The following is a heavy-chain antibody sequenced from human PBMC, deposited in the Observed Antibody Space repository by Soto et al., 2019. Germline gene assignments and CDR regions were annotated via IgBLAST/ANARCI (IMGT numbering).Heavy chain of an antibody. CDR1: GFSLTNGRMG. CDR3: ARMDGGYNYSGLDV. Sequence: QVTLKESGPVLVKPTETLTLTCSVSGFSLTNGRMGVSWIRQPPGKALEWLAHFFSDAERSYSTSMQSRLNMYKDSSGSQVVLNMTNMAPADTAPYYCARMDGGYNYSGLDVWGHGIAVTVSS. J-gene: IGHJ6*02. V-gene: IGHV2-26*01. CDR2: FFSDAER. D-gene: IGHD4-17*01.